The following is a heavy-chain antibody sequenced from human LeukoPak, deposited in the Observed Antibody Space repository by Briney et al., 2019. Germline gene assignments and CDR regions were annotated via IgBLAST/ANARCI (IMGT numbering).Heavy chain of an antibody. J-gene: IGHJ1*01. D-gene: IGHD2-15*01. CDR2: MRPNSGET. CDR1: GYTFTNFE. CDR3: ARGYCSGGGCYTAKYLPH. V-gene: IGHV1-8*02. Sequence: GASVKVSCKASGYTFTNFEINWVRQVAGQGLEWMGWMRPNSGETVNVQKFQGRVTMTRDISTSTAYMELTSLRSDDTAVYFCARGYCSGGGCYTAKYLPHWGQGTLVTVSS.